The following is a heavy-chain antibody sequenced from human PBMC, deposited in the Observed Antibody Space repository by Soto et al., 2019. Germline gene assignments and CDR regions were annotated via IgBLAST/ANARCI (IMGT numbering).Heavy chain of an antibody. CDR3: ARANSGYPLLSH. CDR1: GFTFSSYA. D-gene: IGHD5-12*01. J-gene: IGHJ4*02. Sequence: GGSLRLSCAASGFTFSSYAMHWVRQAPGKGLEWVAVISYDGSNKYYADSVKGRFTISRDNSKNTLYLQMNSLRAEDTAVYYFARANSGYPLLSHWGQGTLGTVS. CDR2: ISYDGSNK. V-gene: IGHV3-30-3*01.